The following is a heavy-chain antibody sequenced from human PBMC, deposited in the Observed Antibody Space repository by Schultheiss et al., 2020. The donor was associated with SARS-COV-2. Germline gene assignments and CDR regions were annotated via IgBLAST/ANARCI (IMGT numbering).Heavy chain of an antibody. CDR3: ARGGSFMYPDP. CDR1: GGSISSYY. CDR2: IYYSGTT. D-gene: IGHD3-16*01. Sequence: SQTLSLTCTVSGGSISSYYWSWIRQPPGKGLEWIGYIYYSGTTRYHPSLKSRLTISVDTSKGQFSLNLRSVTAADTAVYYCARGGSFMYPDPWGQGTLVTVSS. J-gene: IGHJ5*02. V-gene: IGHV4-59*01.